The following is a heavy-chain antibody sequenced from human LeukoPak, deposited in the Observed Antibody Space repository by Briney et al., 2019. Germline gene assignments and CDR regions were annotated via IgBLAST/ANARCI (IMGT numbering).Heavy chain of an antibody. CDR2: INPNSGGT. CDR3: ARDLNHFPMITFGGVMDY. D-gene: IGHD3-16*01. J-gene: IGHJ4*02. Sequence: APVKVSCKASGYTFTGYYMHWVRQAPGQGLEWMGWINPNSGGTNYAQKFQGRVTMTRDTSISTAYMGLSRLRSDDTAVYYCARDLNHFPMITFGGVMDYWGQGTLVTVSS. V-gene: IGHV1-2*02. CDR1: GYTFTGYY.